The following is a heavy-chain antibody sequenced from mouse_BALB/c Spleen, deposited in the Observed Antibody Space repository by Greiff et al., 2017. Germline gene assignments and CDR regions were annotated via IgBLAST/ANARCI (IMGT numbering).Heavy chain of an antibody. V-gene: IGHV5-9-4*01. D-gene: IGHD1-2*01. J-gene: IGHJ3*01. Sequence: EVNLVESGGGLVKPGGSLKLSCAASGFTFSSYAMSWVRQSPEKRLEWVAEISSGGSYTYYPDTVTGRFTISRDNAKNTLYLEMSSLRSEDTAMYYCARNYYGYAWFDYWGQGTLVTVSA. CDR3: ARNYYGYAWFDY. CDR2: ISSGGSYT. CDR1: GFTFSSYA.